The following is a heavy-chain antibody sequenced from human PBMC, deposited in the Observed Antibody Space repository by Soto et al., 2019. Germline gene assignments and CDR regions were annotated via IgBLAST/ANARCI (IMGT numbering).Heavy chain of an antibody. V-gene: IGHV3-72*01. CDR1: EFTFSDYY. D-gene: IGHD1-20*01. Sequence: GGSLRLSCAATEFTFSDYYMDWVRQAPGKGLEWVGRTRNKANSFTTEYAASVKGRFTILRDDSENSLSLQMNSLKTEDTAVYYCARNNGLNRYFDLWARGTLVTVSS. J-gene: IGHJ2*01. CDR3: ARNNGLNRYFDL. CDR2: TRNKANSFTT.